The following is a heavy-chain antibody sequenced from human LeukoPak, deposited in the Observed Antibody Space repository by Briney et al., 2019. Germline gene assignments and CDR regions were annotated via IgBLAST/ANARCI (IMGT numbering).Heavy chain of an antibody. D-gene: IGHD6-19*01. CDR1: GFTFSSYA. CDR3: GRDSESRTEAGPRFDY. J-gene: IGHJ4*02. V-gene: IGHV3-30-3*01. Sequence: GRSLRLSYAASGFTFSSYAMHWVRQAPGKGLEWVAVISYDGSNKYYADSVKGRFTISRDNSKNTLYLQMNSLRAEDTAAYYCGRDSESRTEAGPRFDYWGQGTLVTVSS. CDR2: ISYDGSNK.